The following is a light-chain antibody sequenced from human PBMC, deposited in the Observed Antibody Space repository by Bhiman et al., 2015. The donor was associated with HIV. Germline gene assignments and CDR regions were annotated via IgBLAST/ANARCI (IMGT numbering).Light chain of an antibody. CDR1: NSDIGGYDY. Sequence: QSALTQPASVSGSPGQSITISCTGTNSDIGGYDYVSWYQQHPGKAPKLMIYDVSKRPSGVSNRFSGSKSGNTASLTISGLQAEDEGDYYCSSSAGTSSAATYVFGTGTRVTVL. J-gene: IGLJ1*01. CDR2: DVS. V-gene: IGLV2-14*01. CDR3: SSSAGTSSAATYV.